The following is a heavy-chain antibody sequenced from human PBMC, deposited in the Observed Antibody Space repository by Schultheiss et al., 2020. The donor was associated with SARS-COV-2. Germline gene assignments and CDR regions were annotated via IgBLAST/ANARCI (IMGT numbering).Heavy chain of an antibody. CDR1: GFTFSSYG. J-gene: IGHJ3*02. CDR3: ARREGRITMISLAFDI. Sequence: GGSLRLSCAASGFTFSSYGMHWVRQAPGKGLEWVAVIWYDGSNKYYADSVKGRFTISRDNAKNSLYLQMNSLRAEDTAVYYCARREGRITMISLAFDIWGQGTMVTVSS. CDR2: IWYDGSNK. V-gene: IGHV3-33*01. D-gene: IGHD3-22*01.